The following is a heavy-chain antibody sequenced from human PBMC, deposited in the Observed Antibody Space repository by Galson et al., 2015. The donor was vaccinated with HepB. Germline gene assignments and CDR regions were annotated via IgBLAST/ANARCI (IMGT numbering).Heavy chain of an antibody. D-gene: IGHD5-24*01. CDR3: ARAEMATNHPAYDY. J-gene: IGHJ4*02. CDR1: GFTFSSYA. CDR2: ISSNGGST. V-gene: IGHV3-64*01. Sequence: SLRLSCAASGFTFSSYAMHWVRQAPGKGLEYVSAISSNGGSTYYANSVKGRFTISRDNSKNTLYLQMGSLRAEDMAVYYCARAEMATNHPAYDYWGQGTLVTVSS.